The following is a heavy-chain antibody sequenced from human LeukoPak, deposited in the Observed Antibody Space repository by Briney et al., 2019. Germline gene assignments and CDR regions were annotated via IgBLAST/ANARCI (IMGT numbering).Heavy chain of an antibody. CDR1: GFSFSSYW. J-gene: IGHJ6*02. V-gene: IGHV3-7*01. Sequence: GGSLRLSCAASGFSFSSYWMSWVRQAPGKGLEWVANIDQDGSEKYYVDSVKGRFTISRDNAKNSLFLQMNSLRAEDTAVYFCASKGYYYDTSGYYSPPPPYYYSDMDVWGQGTTVTVSS. D-gene: IGHD3-22*01. CDR3: ASKGYYYDTSGYYSPPPPYYYSDMDV. CDR2: IDQDGSEK.